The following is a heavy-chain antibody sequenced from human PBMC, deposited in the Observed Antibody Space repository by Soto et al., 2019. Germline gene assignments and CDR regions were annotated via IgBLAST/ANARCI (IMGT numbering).Heavy chain of an antibody. Sequence: QVQLVESGGGVVQPGRSLRLSCAASGFTFSSYGMHWVRQAPGKGLEWVAVISYDGSNKYYADSVKGRFTISRDNSKNTLYLQMNSLRAEDTAVYYCAKDQGGDYYYYGMDVWGQGNTVTVSS. D-gene: IGHD3-16*01. J-gene: IGHJ6*02. V-gene: IGHV3-30*18. CDR3: AKDQGGDYYYYGMDV. CDR2: ISYDGSNK. CDR1: GFTFSSYG.